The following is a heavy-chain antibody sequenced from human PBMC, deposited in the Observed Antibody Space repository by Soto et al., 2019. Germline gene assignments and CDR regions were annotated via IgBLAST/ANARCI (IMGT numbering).Heavy chain of an antibody. CDR1: GGSISSYY. CDR3: ARDLAAAGTFDY. J-gene: IGHJ4*02. CDR2: IYYSGST. V-gene: IGHV4-59*01. D-gene: IGHD6-13*01. Sequence: SETLSLTCTVSGGSISSYYWSWIRQPPGKGLEWIGYIYYSGSTNYNPSLKSRVTISVDTSKNQFSLKLSSVTAADTAVYYCARDLAAAGTFDYWGQGTLVTVSS.